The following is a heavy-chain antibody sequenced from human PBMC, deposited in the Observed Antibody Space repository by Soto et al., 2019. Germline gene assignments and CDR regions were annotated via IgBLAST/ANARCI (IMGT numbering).Heavy chain of an antibody. CDR1: GLTFSNYW. CDR2: INQEGSES. J-gene: IGHJ4*02. Sequence: EVQLVESGGGLVQPGGSLRLSCVVSGLTFSNYWMSWVGQAPGKGLEWVANINQEGSESYYVDSVKGRFTISRDNAKNSLYLQMTSLRAEDTAVYYCARPARECSSPGCANWGQGTLVTVSS. CDR3: ARPARECSSPGCAN. D-gene: IGHD2-2*01. V-gene: IGHV3-7*01.